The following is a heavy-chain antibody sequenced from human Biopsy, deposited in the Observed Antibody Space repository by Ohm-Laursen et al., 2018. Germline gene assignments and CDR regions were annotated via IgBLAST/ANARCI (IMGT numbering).Heavy chain of an antibody. CDR1: GGSISSDY. J-gene: IGHJ6*02. Sequence: SETLSLTCTVSGGSISSDYWSWIRQTPGKGLEWIGYIYYSGSTNYNPSLKSRVTISVDTFKNQFSLRLNSVTAADTAVYYCARATNSTGWPYYYFYGMDVWGQGTTATVSS. CDR2: IYYSGST. D-gene: IGHD2/OR15-2a*01. CDR3: ARATNSTGWPYYYFYGMDV. V-gene: IGHV4-59*01.